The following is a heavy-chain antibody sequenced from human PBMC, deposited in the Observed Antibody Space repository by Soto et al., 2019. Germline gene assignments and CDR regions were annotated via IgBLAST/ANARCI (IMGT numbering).Heavy chain of an antibody. V-gene: IGHV3-33*01. J-gene: IGHJ4*02. Sequence: QVQLVESGGGVVQPGRSLRLSCAASGFTFSSYGMHWVRQAPGKGLEWVAVIWYDGSNKYYADSVKGRFTISRDNSKNTLYLQMNSLRAEDTAVYYCARDGITPLTGYSSGWYLGYGGQGTLVTVSS. D-gene: IGHD6-19*01. CDR2: IWYDGSNK. CDR1: GFTFSSYG. CDR3: ARDGITPLTGYSSGWYLGY.